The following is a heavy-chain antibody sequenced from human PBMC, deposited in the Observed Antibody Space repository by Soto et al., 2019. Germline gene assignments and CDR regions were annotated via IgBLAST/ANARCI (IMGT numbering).Heavy chain of an antibody. D-gene: IGHD2-21*02. CDR1: GGSFSGYY. J-gene: IGHJ5*02. Sequence: PSETLSLTCAAYGGSFSGYYWGWIRQPPGKGMEWIGDIIHSGSNNYSPALKSRINISVETPTNQFSLKLSSVTATAAAVSYCGRVIGGNSPRGWFDPWGQGTLVTVS. CDR2: IIHSGSN. V-gene: IGHV4-34*12. CDR3: GRVIGGNSPRGWFDP.